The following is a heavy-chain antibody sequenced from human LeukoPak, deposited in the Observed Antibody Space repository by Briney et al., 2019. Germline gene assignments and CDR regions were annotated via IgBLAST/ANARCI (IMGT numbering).Heavy chain of an antibody. D-gene: IGHD4-17*01. J-gene: IGHJ3*02. CDR3: ARGGSWGDYVAFDI. V-gene: IGHV3-7*01. CDR1: GFTFSSYW. CDR2: IKQDGSEK. Sequence: GGSLRLSCAASGFTFSSYWMSWVRQAPGKGLEWVANIKQDGSEKNYVDSVKGRFTISRDNAKNSLYLQMNSLRAEDTAVYYCARGGSWGDYVAFDIWGQGTIVTVSS.